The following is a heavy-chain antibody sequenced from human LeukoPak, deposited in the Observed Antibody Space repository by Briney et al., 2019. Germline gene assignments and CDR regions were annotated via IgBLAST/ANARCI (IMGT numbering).Heavy chain of an antibody. CDR2: ISGSGGST. CDR3: AKGHLYSSGWQDQLFDP. J-gene: IGHJ5*02. CDR1: GFTFSSYA. Sequence: GGSLRLSCAASGFTFSSYAMSWVRQAPGKGLEWVSAISGSGGSTYYADSVKGRFTISRDNSKNTLYLQMNSLRAEDTAVYYCAKGHLYSSGWQDQLFDPWGQGTLVTVSS. D-gene: IGHD6-19*01. V-gene: IGHV3-23*01.